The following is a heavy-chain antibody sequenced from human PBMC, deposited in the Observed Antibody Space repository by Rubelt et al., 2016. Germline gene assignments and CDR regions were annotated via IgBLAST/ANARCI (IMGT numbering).Heavy chain of an antibody. Sequence: QVQLVQSGAEVKKPGASVKVSCKASGYTFTTYGISWVRQAPGKGLEWMGGFDPEDGETIYAQKVQGRVTMTEDTSTDTAYMELSSLGSEETAVYYCRGIWGSYIDYWGQGTLVTVSS. J-gene: IGHJ4*02. CDR3: RGIWGSYIDY. CDR2: FDPEDGET. V-gene: IGHV1-24*01. CDR1: GYTFTTYG. D-gene: IGHD3-16*01.